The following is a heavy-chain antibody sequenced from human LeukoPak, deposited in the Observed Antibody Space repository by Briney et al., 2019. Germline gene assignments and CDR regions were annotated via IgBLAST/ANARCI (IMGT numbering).Heavy chain of an antibody. V-gene: IGHV4-4*07. D-gene: IGHD6-13*01. CDR2: ISTSGST. Sequence: SETLSLTCTVSGGSISSYYWSWIRQPAGKGLESIGHISTSGSTNYNPSLKSRVTMSVDTSKNQFSLKLSSVTAADTAVYYCARVVRSIAAAGTSFDYWGQGTLVTVSS. CDR3: ARVVRSIAAAGTSFDY. J-gene: IGHJ4*02. CDR1: GGSISSYY.